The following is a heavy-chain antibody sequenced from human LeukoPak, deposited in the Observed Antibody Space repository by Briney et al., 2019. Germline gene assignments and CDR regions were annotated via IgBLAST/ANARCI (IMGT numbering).Heavy chain of an antibody. Sequence: GGSLRLSCVASGFTFSNYRMHWVRQAPGKGLVWVSYINSDGSSTSYADSVKGRFTISRDNAKNTLYLQMNSLRAEDTAVYYCARDKFGAAGNLFDYWGQGTLVTVSS. CDR2: INSDGSST. D-gene: IGHD6-13*01. V-gene: IGHV3-74*01. J-gene: IGHJ4*02. CDR1: GFTFSNYR. CDR3: ARDKFGAAGNLFDY.